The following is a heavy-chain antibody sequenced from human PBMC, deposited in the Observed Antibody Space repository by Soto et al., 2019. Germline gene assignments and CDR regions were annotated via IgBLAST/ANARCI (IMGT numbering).Heavy chain of an antibody. D-gene: IGHD5-18*01. J-gene: IGHJ6*02. CDR3: ARGCGYSYGYPNWGSCYYYGMDV. Sequence: PGGSLRLSCAASGLTFSGYGMHWVGQAPGRGLEWVAMISSDGTTKYYVDSVKGRFTLSRDNSKNTLYLQMDSLRGEDTAVYYCARGCGYSYGYPNWGSCYYYGMDVWGQGTTVTVSS. V-gene: IGHV3-30*03. CDR2: ISSDGTTK. CDR1: GLTFSGYG.